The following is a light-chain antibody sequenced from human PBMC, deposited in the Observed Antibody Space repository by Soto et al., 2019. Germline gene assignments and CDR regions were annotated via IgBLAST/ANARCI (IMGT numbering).Light chain of an antibody. V-gene: IGKV3-15*01. J-gene: IGKJ4*01. Sequence: EIVLTQSPATLSVSPGERATLSCRASQSVSSTLAWYQQKPGQAPRLLVYGASTSATGIPARFSGSGSGTEFAITVSSLQTEDLAVDYGQQYNNWSLTCVGGTKVGIK. CDR2: GAS. CDR1: QSVSST. CDR3: QQYNNWSLT.